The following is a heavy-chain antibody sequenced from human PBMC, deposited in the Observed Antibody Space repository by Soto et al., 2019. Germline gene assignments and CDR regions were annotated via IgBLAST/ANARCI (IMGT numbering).Heavy chain of an antibody. Sequence: EVQLLGSGGGLVQPGGSLRLSCAASGFTFSSYAMSWVRQAPGKGLEWVSGISGSGVSTHYADSVKGRFTISRDNSKNTLDLQMNSLRAEDTAAYYCATEVGYSSGYDYFDYWGQGTLVTVSS. CDR1: GFTFSSYA. J-gene: IGHJ4*02. V-gene: IGHV3-23*01. D-gene: IGHD6-19*01. CDR2: ISGSGVST. CDR3: ATEVGYSSGYDYFDY.